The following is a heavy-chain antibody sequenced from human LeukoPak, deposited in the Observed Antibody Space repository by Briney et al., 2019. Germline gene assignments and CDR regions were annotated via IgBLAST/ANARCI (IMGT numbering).Heavy chain of an antibody. V-gene: IGHV3-15*01. Sequence: GGSLRLSCAASGFTFSAAWMNWVRQAPGKGLEWVGRIKSKSNGGTTVFAAPVRDRFTISRDDSKNTLNLQMDSLRTEDTAVYYCVADLPGTNSPYFDYWGQGTLVTVSS. CDR3: VADLPGTNSPYFDY. CDR1: GFTFSAAW. J-gene: IGHJ4*02. CDR2: IKSKSNGGTT. D-gene: IGHD4/OR15-4a*01.